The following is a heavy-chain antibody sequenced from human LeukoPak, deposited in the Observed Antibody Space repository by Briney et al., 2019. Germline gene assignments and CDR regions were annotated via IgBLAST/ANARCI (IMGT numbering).Heavy chain of an antibody. CDR1: GFTFSTYT. V-gene: IGHV3-21*01. Sequence: GGSLRLSCAASGFTFSTYTMNWVRQAPGKGLEWVSCISSRSDYIFYADSVKGRFIISRDNAKNSLYLQMDSLGAEDTAVYYCARGSPGYWGQGTLVTVSS. CDR2: ISSRSDYI. J-gene: IGHJ4*02. CDR3: ARGSPGY.